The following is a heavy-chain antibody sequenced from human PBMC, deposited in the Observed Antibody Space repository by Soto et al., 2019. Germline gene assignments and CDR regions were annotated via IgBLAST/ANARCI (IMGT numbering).Heavy chain of an antibody. CDR1: GFSFSSYS. J-gene: IGHJ3*02. V-gene: IGHV3-48*02. CDR2: ISSSKTYI. Sequence: EVQLVESGGGLVQPGQSLRVSCAASGFSFSSYSMNWVRQAPGKGLEWISYISSSKTYIWYADSVKGRFTIYRDNAKNSLSLQMNSLRDEDTAVYYCVRDSGWAFDIWGLGTMVTVSS. CDR3: VRDSGWAFDI. D-gene: IGHD6-19*01.